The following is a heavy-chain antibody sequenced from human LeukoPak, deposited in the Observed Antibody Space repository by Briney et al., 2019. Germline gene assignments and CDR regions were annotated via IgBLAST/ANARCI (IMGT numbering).Heavy chain of an antibody. Sequence: SETLSLTCTVSGGSISSGGYYWSWIRQHPGKGLEWIGYIYYSGSTYYNPSLKSRVTISVDTSKNQFSLKLSSVTAADTAVYYCARGVRGYGLAFDYWGQGTLVTVSS. CDR3: ARGVRGYGLAFDY. V-gene: IGHV4-31*03. CDR2: IYYSGST. CDR1: GGSISSGGYY. J-gene: IGHJ4*02. D-gene: IGHD5-12*01.